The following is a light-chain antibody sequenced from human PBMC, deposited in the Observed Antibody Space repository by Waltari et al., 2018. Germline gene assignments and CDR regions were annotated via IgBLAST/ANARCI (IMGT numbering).Light chain of an antibody. V-gene: IGKV1-33*01. J-gene: IGKJ4*01. Sequence: DIQMTQSPSSLAASVGDRVTITCQASQDITIYLNWYQQKPGKAPKLLIYDTSKLETGVPSRFSGSGSGTHFTFTISSLQPEDIATYYCQQLNSYPLTFGGGTKVEIK. CDR1: QDITIY. CDR3: QQLNSYPLT. CDR2: DTS.